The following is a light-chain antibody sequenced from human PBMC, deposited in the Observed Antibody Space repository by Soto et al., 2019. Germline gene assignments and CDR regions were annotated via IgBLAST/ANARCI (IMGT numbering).Light chain of an antibody. CDR3: QQYGGAPLT. Sequence: EIVVTQSPGTLSLSPGERATLSCRASQTVSTNYLAWFQQRPGQPPRLLISGASSRASGIPDRFSGSGSGTDFTLTISRLEPEDFAVYHCQQYGGAPLTFGQGTKVDIK. V-gene: IGKV3-20*01. CDR1: QTVSTNY. J-gene: IGKJ1*01. CDR2: GAS.